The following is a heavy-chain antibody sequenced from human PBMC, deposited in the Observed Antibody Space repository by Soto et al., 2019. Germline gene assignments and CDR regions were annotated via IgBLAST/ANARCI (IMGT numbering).Heavy chain of an antibody. Sequence: QLQLQESGPGLVKPSETLSLTCTVSGGSISSSSYYWGWIRQPPGKGLEWIGSIYYSGSTYYNPSLKSRVTIAVDTSKNQFSMKLSSVTAADTAVYYCAIHDREVLRFLEWLPYYFDYWGQGTLVTVSS. J-gene: IGHJ4*02. CDR3: AIHDREVLRFLEWLPYYFDY. CDR1: GGSISSSSYY. CDR2: IYYSGST. V-gene: IGHV4-39*01. D-gene: IGHD3-3*01.